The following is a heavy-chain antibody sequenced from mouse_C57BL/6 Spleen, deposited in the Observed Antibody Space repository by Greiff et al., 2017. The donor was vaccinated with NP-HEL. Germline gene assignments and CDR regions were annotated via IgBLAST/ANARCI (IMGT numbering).Heavy chain of an antibody. D-gene: IGHD1-1*01. CDR1: GYTFTDYE. Sequence: QVQLQQSGAELVRPGASVTLSCKASGYTFTDYEMHWVKQTPVHGLEWIGAIDPETGGTAYNQKFKGKAILTADKSSITAYMELRSLTSEDSAVYYCTNYGSSYYYFDYWGQGTTLTVSS. J-gene: IGHJ2*01. CDR2: IDPETGGT. CDR3: TNYGSSYYYFDY. V-gene: IGHV1-15*01.